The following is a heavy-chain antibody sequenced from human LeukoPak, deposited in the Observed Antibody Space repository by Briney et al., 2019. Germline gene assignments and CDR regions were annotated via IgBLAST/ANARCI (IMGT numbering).Heavy chain of an antibody. CDR2: IIPIFGTA. Sequence: SVKVSCKASGGTFSSYAISWVRQAPGQGLEWMGRIIPIFGTANYAQKFQGRVTITTDESTSTAYMELSSLRSEDTAVYYCATASYSSGWINWFDPWGQGTLVTVSS. V-gene: IGHV1-69*05. CDR1: GGTFSSYA. D-gene: IGHD6-19*01. J-gene: IGHJ5*02. CDR3: ATASYSSGWINWFDP.